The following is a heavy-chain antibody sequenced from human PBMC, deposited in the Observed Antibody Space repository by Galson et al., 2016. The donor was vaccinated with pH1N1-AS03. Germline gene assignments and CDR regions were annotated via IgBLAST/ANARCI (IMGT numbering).Heavy chain of an antibody. CDR2: IGTSSTYI. J-gene: IGHJ5*02. CDR1: GFIFSAYP. D-gene: IGHD1-7*01. V-gene: IGHV3-21*01. Sequence: LRLSCAASGFIFSAYPMHWVRQAPGKGLEWVSFIGTSSTYIYYADSVKGRFTISRDNMKKSLYLQLNSLRAEDTGIYYCARDRGWNYGGLDLWGQGTLVTVSS. CDR3: ARDRGWNYGGLDL.